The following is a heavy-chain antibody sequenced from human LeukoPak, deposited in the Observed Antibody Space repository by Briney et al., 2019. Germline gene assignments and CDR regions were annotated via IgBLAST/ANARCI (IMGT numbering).Heavy chain of an antibody. J-gene: IGHJ6*03. CDR2: IYYSGST. CDR1: GGSISSYY. Sequence: PSETLSLTCTVSGGSISSYYWSWIRQPPGKGLKWIGYIYYSGSTNYNPSLKSRVTISVDTSKNQFSLKLSSVTAADTAVYYCARIIVGATRNHYMDVWGKGTTVTVSS. CDR3: ARIIVGATRNHYMDV. D-gene: IGHD1-26*01. V-gene: IGHV4-59*08.